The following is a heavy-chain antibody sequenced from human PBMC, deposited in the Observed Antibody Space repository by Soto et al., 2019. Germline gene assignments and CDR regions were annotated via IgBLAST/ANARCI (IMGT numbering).Heavy chain of an antibody. V-gene: IGHV1-69*13. CDR3: ARGYYYGSGSSPYYYYYGMDV. J-gene: IGHJ6*02. CDR1: GGTFSSYA. CDR2: IIPIFGTA. Sequence: ASVKVSCKASGGTFSSYAISWVRQAPGQGLEWMGGIIPIFGTANYAQKFQGRVTITADESTSTAYMELSSLRSEDTAVYYCARGYYYGSGSSPYYYYYGMDVWGQGTTVTVSS. D-gene: IGHD3-10*01.